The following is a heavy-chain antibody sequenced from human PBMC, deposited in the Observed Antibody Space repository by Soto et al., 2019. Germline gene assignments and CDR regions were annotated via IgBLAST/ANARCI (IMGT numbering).Heavy chain of an antibody. D-gene: IGHD2-21*01. J-gene: IGHJ4*02. CDR3: ARAEGNSSHAYHFDT. V-gene: IGHV4-61*01. Sequence: PSETLSLTCAVSGDSVTSVNYFWTWIRQPPGGGLEWIGYTSNSGISKYNPSLKSRVAMSQDTSKNQFSLNLHSVTAADTDVYFCARAEGNSSHAYHFDTWGQGALVTASS. CDR1: GDSVTSVNYF. CDR2: TSNSGIS.